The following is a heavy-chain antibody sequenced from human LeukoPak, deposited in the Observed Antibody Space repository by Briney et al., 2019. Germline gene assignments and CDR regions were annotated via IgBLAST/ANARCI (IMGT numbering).Heavy chain of an antibody. V-gene: IGHV3-23*01. CDR1: GFTFSSSD. Sequence: GGSLRLSCEASGFTFSSSDMIWVRQAPGKGLEWVSIISASGGSTFYADSVKGRFTISRDSSKNTLYLQMNSLRAEDTAVYYCAKVDYGDYYFDYWGQGTLVTVSS. CDR3: AKVDYGDYYFDY. J-gene: IGHJ4*02. D-gene: IGHD4-17*01. CDR2: ISASGGST.